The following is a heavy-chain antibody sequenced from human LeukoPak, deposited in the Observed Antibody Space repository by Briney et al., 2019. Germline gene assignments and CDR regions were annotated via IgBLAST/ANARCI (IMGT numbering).Heavy chain of an antibody. CDR1: GGSISSSSYY. CDR2: IYYSGST. Sequence: SETLSLTCTVSGGSISSSSYYWGWIRQPPGKGLEWIGSIYYSGSTYYNPSLKSRVTISVDTSKNRFSLKLSSVTAADTAVYYCARHIASRDPITELNWFDPWGQGTLVTASS. J-gene: IGHJ5*02. CDR3: ARHIASRDPITELNWFDP. V-gene: IGHV4-39*01. D-gene: IGHD1-14*01.